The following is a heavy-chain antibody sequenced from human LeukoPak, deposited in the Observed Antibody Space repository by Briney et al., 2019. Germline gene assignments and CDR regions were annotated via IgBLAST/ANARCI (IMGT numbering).Heavy chain of an antibody. Sequence: ASVKVSCKASGYTFTSYYMHWVRQAPGQGLEWMGIINPSGGSTSYARKFQGRVTMTRDTSTSTVYMELSSLRSEDTAVYYCARARTMVTGHYYYGMDVWGQGTTVTVSS. CDR2: INPSGGST. J-gene: IGHJ6*02. CDR1: GYTFTSYY. CDR3: ARARTMVTGHYYYGMDV. V-gene: IGHV1-46*01. D-gene: IGHD5-18*01.